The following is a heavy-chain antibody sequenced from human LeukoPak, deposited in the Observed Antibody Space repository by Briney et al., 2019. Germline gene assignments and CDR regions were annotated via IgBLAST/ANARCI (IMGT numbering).Heavy chain of an antibody. CDR2: ISGSGGST. CDR1: GLTFSSYA. CDR3: AKTMSGSYSERDY. J-gene: IGHJ4*02. Sequence: GGSLRLSCAASGLTFSSYAMSWVRQAPGKGLEWVSAISGSGGSTYYADSVKGRFTISRDNSKNTLYLQMNSLRAEDTAVYYCAKTMSGSYSERDYWGQGTLVTVSS. D-gene: IGHD1-26*01. V-gene: IGHV3-23*01.